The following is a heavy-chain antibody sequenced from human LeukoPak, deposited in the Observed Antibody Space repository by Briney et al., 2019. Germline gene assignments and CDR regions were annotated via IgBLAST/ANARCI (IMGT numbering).Heavy chain of an antibody. D-gene: IGHD1-26*01. CDR3: AKFSSAGAVVGRGWFDP. V-gene: IGHV3-66*02. Sequence: GGSLRLSCAASGFTVSSNYMSWVRQAPGKGLEWVSVIYSGGSTYYADSVKGRFTISRDNSKNTLYLQMNSLRAEDTAVYYCAKFSSAGAVVGRGWFDPWGQGTLVTVSS. CDR1: GFTVSSNY. CDR2: IYSGGST. J-gene: IGHJ5*02.